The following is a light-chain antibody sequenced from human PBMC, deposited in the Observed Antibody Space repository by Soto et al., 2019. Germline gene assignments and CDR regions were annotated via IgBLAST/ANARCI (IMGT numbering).Light chain of an antibody. CDR2: YVT. V-gene: IGLV2-14*01. CDR1: SSDVGGYNY. Sequence: QSVLTQPASVSGSPGQSITISCTGTSSDVGGYNYVSWYQQHPGKAPKVMIYYVTNRPSGVSNRFSGSKSGNTASLTISGLQAEDEADYYCSSYTSSSTPYVFGTGTKVTVL. CDR3: SSYTSSSTPYV. J-gene: IGLJ1*01.